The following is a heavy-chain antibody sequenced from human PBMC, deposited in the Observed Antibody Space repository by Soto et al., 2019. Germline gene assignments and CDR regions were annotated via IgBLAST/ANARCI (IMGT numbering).Heavy chain of an antibody. Sequence: QITLKESGPTLVKPTQTLTLTCTFSGFSLSTSGVGVGWIRQPPGKALEWLALIYWDDDKRYSPSLKSRLTITKDTFKHQVVLTMTNMDPVDTATYYCARHGIAAAAPNWFDPWGQGTLVTVSS. CDR1: GFSLSTSGVG. CDR2: IYWDDDK. D-gene: IGHD6-13*01. J-gene: IGHJ5*02. CDR3: ARHGIAAAAPNWFDP. V-gene: IGHV2-5*02.